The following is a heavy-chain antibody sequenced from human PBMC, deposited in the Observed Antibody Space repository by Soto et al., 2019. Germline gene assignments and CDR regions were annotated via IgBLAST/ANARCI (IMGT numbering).Heavy chain of an antibody. V-gene: IGHV3-23*01. Sequence: GGSLRLSCAASGITFSSYAMSWVRQAPGKGLEWVSAITGSGGSTYYADSVKGRFTISRDNSKNTLYLQMNSLRAEDTAVYYCAKSFGAYYYYGMDVWGQGTTVTVSS. CDR1: GITFSSYA. J-gene: IGHJ6*02. CDR3: AKSFGAYYYYGMDV. CDR2: ITGSGGST. D-gene: IGHD3-10*01.